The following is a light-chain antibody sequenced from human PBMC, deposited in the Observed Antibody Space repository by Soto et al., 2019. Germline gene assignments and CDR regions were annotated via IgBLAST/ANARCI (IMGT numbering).Light chain of an antibody. V-gene: IGKV1-5*01. CDR3: QQYMSYS. CDR1: QSISSW. J-gene: IGKJ1*01. CDR2: HAS. Sequence: DIQMTQSPSIPSASVGDRVTITCRASQSISSWLAWYQQKPGKAPNLLIYHASTLESGVPSRFSGSGSGTEFTLTISSLQPDDFATYYCQQYMSYSFGQGTKVDIK.